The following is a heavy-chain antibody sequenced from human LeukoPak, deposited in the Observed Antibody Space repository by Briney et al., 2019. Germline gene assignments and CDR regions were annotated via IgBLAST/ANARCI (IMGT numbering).Heavy chain of an antibody. CDR1: GGSFSGYY. Sequence: SETLSLTCAVYGGSFSGYYWSWIRQPPGKGLEWIGEINHSGSTNYNPSLKSRVTISVDTSKNQFSLKLSSVTAADTAVYYCARALGYCSSISCGDYYMDVWGKGTTVTVSS. CDR2: INHSGST. J-gene: IGHJ6*03. D-gene: IGHD2-2*01. V-gene: IGHV4-34*01. CDR3: ARALGYCSSISCGDYYMDV.